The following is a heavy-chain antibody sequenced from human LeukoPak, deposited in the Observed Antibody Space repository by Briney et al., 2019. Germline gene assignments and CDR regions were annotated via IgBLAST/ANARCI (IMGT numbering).Heavy chain of an antibody. J-gene: IGHJ6*04. D-gene: IGHD3-10*02. CDR1: GFTFSSYE. V-gene: IGHV3-48*03. Sequence: GGSLRLSCAASGFTFSSYEMNWVRQAPGKGLEWVSYISSSGSTIYYADSVKGLFTISRDNAKNSLYLQMNSLRAEDTAVYYCAELGITMIGGVWGKGTTVTISS. CDR2: ISSSGSTI. CDR3: AELGITMIGGV.